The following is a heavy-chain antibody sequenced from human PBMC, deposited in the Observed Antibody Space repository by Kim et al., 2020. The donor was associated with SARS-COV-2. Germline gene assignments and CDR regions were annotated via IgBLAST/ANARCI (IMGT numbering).Heavy chain of an antibody. D-gene: IGHD6-13*01. Sequence: SETLSLTCTVSGGSISSSSYYWGWIRQPPGKGLEWIGSIYYSGSTYYNPSLKSRVTISVDTSKNQFSLKLSSVTAADTAVYYCARLSPSSSWRQPNWFDPWGQGTLVTVSS. V-gene: IGHV4-39*01. J-gene: IGHJ5*02. CDR3: ARLSPSSSWRQPNWFDP. CDR1: GGSISSSSYY. CDR2: IYYSGST.